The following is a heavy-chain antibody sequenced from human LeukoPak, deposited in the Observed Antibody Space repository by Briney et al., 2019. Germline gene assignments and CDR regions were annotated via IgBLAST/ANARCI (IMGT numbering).Heavy chain of an antibody. V-gene: IGHV3-21*01. CDR1: GFTFSSYS. D-gene: IGHD4-17*01. CDR3: ARDRIIYGDYGDAFDI. J-gene: IGHJ3*02. CDR2: ISSSSSYI. Sequence: GGSLRLSCAASGFTFSSYSMNWVRQAPGKGLEWVSSISSSSSYIYYADSVKGRFSISRDNAKNSLYLQMNSLRAGDTAVYYCARDRIIYGDYGDAFDIWGQGTMVTVSS.